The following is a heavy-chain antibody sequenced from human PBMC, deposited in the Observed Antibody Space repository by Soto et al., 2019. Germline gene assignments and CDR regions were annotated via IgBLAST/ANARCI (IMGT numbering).Heavy chain of an antibody. Sequence: ASVQVSCTASGYTFTSYGISWVRQAPGQGLEWMGWISAYNGNTNYAQKLQGRVTMTTDTSTSTAYMELRSLRSDDTAAYYCARDRGIAAAGTRAFERWGQGPMVTVSS. J-gene: IGHJ3*02. V-gene: IGHV1-18*01. CDR3: ARDRGIAAAGTRAFER. D-gene: IGHD6-13*01. CDR2: ISAYNGNT. CDR1: GYTFTSYG.